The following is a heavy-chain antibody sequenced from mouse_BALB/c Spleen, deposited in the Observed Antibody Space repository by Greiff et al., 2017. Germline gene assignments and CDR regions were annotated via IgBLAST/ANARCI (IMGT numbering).Heavy chain of an antibody. V-gene: IGHV5-9-4*01. Sequence: EVKVVESGGGLVKPGGSLKLSCAASGFTFSSYAMSWVRQSPEKRLEWVAEISSGGSYTYYPDTVTGRFTISRDNAKNTLYLEMSSLRSEDTAMYYCARSYRSSLDYWGQGTTLTVSS. CDR3: ARSYRSSLDY. J-gene: IGHJ2*01. D-gene: IGHD2-14*01. CDR2: ISSGGSYT. CDR1: GFTFSSYA.